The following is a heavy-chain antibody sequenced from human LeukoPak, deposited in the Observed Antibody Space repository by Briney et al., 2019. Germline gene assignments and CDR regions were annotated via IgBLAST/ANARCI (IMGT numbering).Heavy chain of an antibody. CDR1: GGSISSYN. D-gene: IGHD3-16*01. Sequence: SETLSLTCTLSGGSISSYNWSWIRQPPGQGLEWIGYIYYSGRTNYNPSLKSRVTISVDTSKNQFSLKLSSVTAADTAVYYCARHPDFGYYYYYMDVWGKGTTVTISS. J-gene: IGHJ6*03. CDR3: ARHPDFGYYYYYMDV. CDR2: IYYSGRT. V-gene: IGHV4-59*01.